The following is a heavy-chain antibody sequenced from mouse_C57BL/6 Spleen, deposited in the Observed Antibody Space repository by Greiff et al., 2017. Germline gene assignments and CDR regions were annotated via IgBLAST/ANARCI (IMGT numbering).Heavy chain of an antibody. D-gene: IGHD2-10*02. CDR2: ISNGGGST. V-gene: IGHV5-12*01. J-gene: IGHJ4*01. CDR1: GFTFSDYY. CDR3: ARGGYGNDYYAMDY. Sequence: EVKLMESGGGLVQPGGSLKLSCAASGFTFSDYYMYWVRQTPEKRLEWVAYISNGGGSTYYPDTVKGRFTISRDNAKNTLYLQMSRLKSEDTAMYYCARGGYGNDYYAMDYWGQGTSVTVSS.